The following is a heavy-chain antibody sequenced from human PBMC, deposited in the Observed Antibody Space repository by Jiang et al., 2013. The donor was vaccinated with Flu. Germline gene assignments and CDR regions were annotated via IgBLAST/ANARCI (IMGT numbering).Heavy chain of an antibody. CDR2: ISAGGSRT. V-gene: IGHV3-23*01. D-gene: IGHD3-10*01. CDR3: AKSAYYDSIRETFDI. CDR1: GFTFTIYA. Sequence: GSLRLSCAASGFTFTIYAMSWVRQAPGKGLEWVSAISAGGSRTYYAESVKGRFTISRDNSKNTLYLQMNSLRAEDTAVYYCAKSAYYDSIRETFDIWGQGTMVTVSS. J-gene: IGHJ3*02.